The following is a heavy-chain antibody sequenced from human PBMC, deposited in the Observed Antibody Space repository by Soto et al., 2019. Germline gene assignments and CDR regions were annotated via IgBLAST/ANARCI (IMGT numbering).Heavy chain of an antibody. D-gene: IGHD1-7*01. CDR2: IYPGDSDT. J-gene: IGHJ5*02. CDR1: GYSFTSYW. CDR3: ARFLQRNWNYEGNWFDP. Sequence: GESLKISCKGSGYSFTSYWIGWVRQMPGKGLEWMGIIYPGDSDTRYSPSFQGQVTISADKSISTAYLQWSSLKASDTAMYYCARFLQRNWNYEGNWFDPWGQGTLVTVSS. V-gene: IGHV5-51*01.